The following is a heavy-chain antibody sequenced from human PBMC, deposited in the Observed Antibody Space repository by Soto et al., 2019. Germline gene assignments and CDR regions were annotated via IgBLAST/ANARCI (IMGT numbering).Heavy chain of an antibody. CDR1: GFTFSSYS. J-gene: IGHJ5*02. V-gene: IGHV3-21*01. Sequence: GGSLRLSCAASGFTFSSYSMNWVRQAPGKGLEWVSSISSSSSYIYYADSVKGRFTISRDNAKNSLYLQMNSLRAEDTAVYYCARVPIAVAGTQKLNWFDPWGQGTLVTVSS. CDR2: ISSSSSYI. D-gene: IGHD6-19*01. CDR3: ARVPIAVAGTQKLNWFDP.